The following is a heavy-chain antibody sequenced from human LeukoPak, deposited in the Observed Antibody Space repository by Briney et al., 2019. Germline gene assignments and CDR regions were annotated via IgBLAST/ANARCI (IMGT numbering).Heavy chain of an antibody. Sequence: ASVKVSCKASGYTLTGYYMHWVRQAPGQGLEWMGWINPNSGGTNYAQKFQGRVTMTRDTSISTAYMELSRLGSDDTAVYYCARDGSSGYLADYWGQGTLVTVSS. CDR1: GYTLTGYY. V-gene: IGHV1-2*02. D-gene: IGHD3-3*01. CDR3: ARDGSSGYLADY. J-gene: IGHJ4*02. CDR2: INPNSGGT.